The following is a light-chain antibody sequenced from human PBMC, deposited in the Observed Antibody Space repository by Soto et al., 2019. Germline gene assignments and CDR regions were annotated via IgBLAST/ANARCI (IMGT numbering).Light chain of an antibody. CDR3: QQYGNSRA. J-gene: IGKJ1*01. CDR2: GAA. V-gene: IGKV3-20*01. Sequence: EIVLTQSPGTLSLSPGDRANLSCRASQRVSSTYLAWYQLKPGQAPRLLIYGAANRATGIPDRFSGSGSGTDFTLTISSLDPEDFAVYYCQQYGNSRAFGQGTKVEIK. CDR1: QRVSSTY.